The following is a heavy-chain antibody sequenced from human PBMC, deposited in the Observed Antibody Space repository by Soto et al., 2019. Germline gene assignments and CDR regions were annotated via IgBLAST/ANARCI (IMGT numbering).Heavy chain of an antibody. CDR1: GFTFSSYS. J-gene: IGHJ4*02. CDR3: ARTSSSTSHPIAAVGPYNFDY. CDR2: ISSSSSTI. D-gene: IGHD2-2*01. Sequence: GGSLRLSCAASGFTFSSYSMNWVRQAPGKGLEWVSYISSSSSTIYYVDSVKGRFTISRDNAKNSLYLQMNSLRAEDTAVYYCARTSSSTSHPIAAVGPYNFDYWGQGTLVTVSS. V-gene: IGHV3-48*04.